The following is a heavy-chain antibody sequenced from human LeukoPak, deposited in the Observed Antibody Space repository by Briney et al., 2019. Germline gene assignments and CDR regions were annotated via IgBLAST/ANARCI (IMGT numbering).Heavy chain of an antibody. J-gene: IGHJ6*02. V-gene: IGHV5-51*01. CDR2: IYPGDSDI. Sequence: GESLKISCKGSGYIFTSYRIGWVRQMPGRGLEWMGIIYPGDSDIRYSPSFQGQVTISADKSISTAYLQWSSLKASDSAIYYCARRSYCGGDCTRSVHFYYAMDVWGQGTTVTVSS. CDR1: GYIFTSYR. D-gene: IGHD2-21*02. CDR3: ARRSYCGGDCTRSVHFYYAMDV.